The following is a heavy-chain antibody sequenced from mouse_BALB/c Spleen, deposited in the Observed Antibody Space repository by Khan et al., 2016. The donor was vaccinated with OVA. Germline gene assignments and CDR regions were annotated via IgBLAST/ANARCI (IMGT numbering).Heavy chain of an antibody. Sequence: EVKLLESGPSLVKPSQTLSLTCSVTGDSITSGYWNWIRKFPGNKLEYMGYMIYSGNTYYNPSLKSRISITRHTSKNQYYLQLNSVTTEDTATSYCARSTYRYAFAYWGQGTLVTVSA. V-gene: IGHV3-8*02. D-gene: IGHD2-14*01. CDR3: ARSTYRYAFAY. CDR1: GDSITSGY. CDR2: MIYSGNT. J-gene: IGHJ3*01.